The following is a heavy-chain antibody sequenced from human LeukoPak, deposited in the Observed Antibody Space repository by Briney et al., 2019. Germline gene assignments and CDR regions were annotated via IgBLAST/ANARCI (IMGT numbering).Heavy chain of an antibody. J-gene: IGHJ3*02. V-gene: IGHV4-4*09. CDR1: GGSISSYY. Sequence: SETLSLTCTVSGGSISSYYWSWIRQPPGKGLEWLGYIYTSGSTNYNPSLKSRVTIAVDTSKNQFSLKLSSVTAADTAVYYCARADCSSTSCYNTGAFDIWGQGTMVTVSS. CDR2: IYTSGST. CDR3: ARADCSSTSCYNTGAFDI. D-gene: IGHD2-2*02.